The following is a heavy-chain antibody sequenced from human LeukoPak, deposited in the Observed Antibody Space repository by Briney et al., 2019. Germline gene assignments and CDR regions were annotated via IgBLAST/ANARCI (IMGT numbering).Heavy chain of an antibody. CDR1: SGSVSRGGYY. D-gene: IGHD6-13*01. Sequence: SETLSLTCSVSSGSVSRGGYYWGWVRQPPGKGLEWIGSIYYSGGTYYNPSLKSRVTISVDTSKNQFSLKLSSVTAADTAVYYCARLGAAAGEFDYWGQGTLVTVSS. CDR2: IYYSGGT. V-gene: IGHV4-39*01. J-gene: IGHJ4*02. CDR3: ARLGAAAGEFDY.